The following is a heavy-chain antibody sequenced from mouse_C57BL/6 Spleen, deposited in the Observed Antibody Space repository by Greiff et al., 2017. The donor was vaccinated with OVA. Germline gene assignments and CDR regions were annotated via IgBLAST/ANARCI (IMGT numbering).Heavy chain of an antibody. D-gene: IGHD2-3*01. CDR2: ISSGSSTI. V-gene: IGHV5-17*01. Sequence: DVHLVESGGGLVKPGGSLKLSCAASGFTFSDYGMHWVRQAPEKGLEWVAYISSGSSTIYYADTVKGRFTISRDNAKNTLCLQMTSLRSEDTAMYDCARVGMLLPYAMDYWGQGTSVTVSS. J-gene: IGHJ4*01. CDR1: GFTFSDYG. CDR3: ARVGMLLPYAMDY.